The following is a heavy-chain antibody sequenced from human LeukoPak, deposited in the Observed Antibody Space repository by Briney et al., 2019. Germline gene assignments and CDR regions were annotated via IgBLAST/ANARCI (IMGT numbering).Heavy chain of an antibody. V-gene: IGHV3-23*01. CDR2: ISGSGTTT. CDR1: GFTFSTYA. CDR3: AKSYSSGWPYCFDY. J-gene: IGHJ4*02. D-gene: IGHD6-19*01. Sequence: PGGSLRLSCAASGFTFSTYAMSWVRQAPGGGLGWVSAISGSGTTTYSADSVKGRFTISRDHSKNTLYLQMSSLRAEDTAVYYCAKSYSSGWPYCFDYWGQGTLVTVSS.